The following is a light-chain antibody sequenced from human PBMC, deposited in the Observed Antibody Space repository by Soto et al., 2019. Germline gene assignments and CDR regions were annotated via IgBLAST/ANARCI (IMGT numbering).Light chain of an antibody. J-gene: IGKJ2*01. CDR1: QSVSSSY. CDR2: GAS. Sequence: ELALTQSPGTLSLSPGARAPLSCRASQSVSSSYLAWYQQKPGQAPRLLIYGASSRATGIPDRFSGRGSGTDFTLTISRLEPEDFAVYYCQQYGGSPYTFGQGTKVDIK. CDR3: QQYGGSPYT. V-gene: IGKV3-20*01.